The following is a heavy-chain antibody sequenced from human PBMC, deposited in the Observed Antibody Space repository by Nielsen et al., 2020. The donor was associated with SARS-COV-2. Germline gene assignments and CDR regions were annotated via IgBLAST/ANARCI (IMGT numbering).Heavy chain of an antibody. CDR3: ARNRAGYEGYYDFWSGYSPAYYGMDV. Sequence: ASVKVSCKASGYTFTSYYMHWVRQAPGQGLEWMGIINPSGGSPSYAQKFQGRVTMTRDTSTSTVYMELSSLRSEDTAVYYCARNRAGYEGYYDFWSGYSPAYYGMDVWGQGTTVTVSS. J-gene: IGHJ6*02. V-gene: IGHV1-46*01. CDR1: GYTFTSYY. CDR2: INPSGGSP. D-gene: IGHD3-3*01.